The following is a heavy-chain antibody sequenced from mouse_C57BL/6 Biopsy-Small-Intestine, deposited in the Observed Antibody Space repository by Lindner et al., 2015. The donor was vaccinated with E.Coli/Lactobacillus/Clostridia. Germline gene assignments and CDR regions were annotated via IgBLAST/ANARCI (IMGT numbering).Heavy chain of an antibody. CDR3: AKRGVVTGTEVGVPFI. CDR1: GYTFTDYY. CDR2: IDPSNGVP. D-gene: IGHD1-1*01. J-gene: IGHJ4*01. V-gene: IGHV1-84*02. Sequence: SVKVSCKASGYTFTDYYLHWVRQAPGQGPEWMGWIDPSNGVPKYAQKFQGRVTMTRDTSISTAYMEFSSLRSDDTAVYFCAKRGVVTGTEVGVPFIWGQGTLVTVSS.